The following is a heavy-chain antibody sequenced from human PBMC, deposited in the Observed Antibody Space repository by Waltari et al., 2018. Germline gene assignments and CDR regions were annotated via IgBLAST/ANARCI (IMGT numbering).Heavy chain of an antibody. CDR2: VIPILGTA. CDR3: ARGRIAAAGTYYFDY. J-gene: IGHJ4*02. Sequence: QVQLVQSGAEVKKPGSSVKVSCKASGGTFSSYAISWVRQAPGQGLEWMGGVIPILGTANYTQKCQGRVTITADKSTSTAYMELNSLRAEDTAVYYCARGRIAAAGTYYFDYWGQGTLVTVSS. V-gene: IGHV1-69*14. D-gene: IGHD6-13*01. CDR1: GGTFSSYA.